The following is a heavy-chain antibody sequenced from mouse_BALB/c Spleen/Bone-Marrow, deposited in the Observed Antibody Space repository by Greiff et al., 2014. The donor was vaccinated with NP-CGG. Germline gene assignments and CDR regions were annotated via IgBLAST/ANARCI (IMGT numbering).Heavy chain of an antibody. V-gene: IGHV1-15*01. D-gene: IGHD4-1*01. CDR2: IDPETGGT. CDR1: GYTFTDYG. CDR3: TRRTGDPY. Sequence: QVQLQQPGAELVRPGASVTLSCKASGYTFTDYGMHWVKQTPVHGLEWIGAIDPETGGTAYNQKFKGKATLTADKSSSTAYMELRSLTSEDSAVYYCTRRTGDPYWGQGTLVTVSA. J-gene: IGHJ3*01.